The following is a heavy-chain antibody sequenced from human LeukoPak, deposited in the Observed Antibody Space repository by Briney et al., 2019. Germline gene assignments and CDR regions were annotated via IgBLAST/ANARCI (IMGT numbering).Heavy chain of an antibody. CDR2: INSDGSST. J-gene: IGHJ4*02. D-gene: IGHD4-17*01. CDR1: GFTFSSYW. CDR3: ARDTDTVTTILDY. Sequence: GGSLRLPCAASGFTFSSYWMHWVRHAPGKGLVWVSRINSDGSSTSYADSVKGRFTISRDNAKNTLYLQMNSLRAEDTAVYYCARDTDTVTTILDYWGQGTLVTVSS. V-gene: IGHV3-74*01.